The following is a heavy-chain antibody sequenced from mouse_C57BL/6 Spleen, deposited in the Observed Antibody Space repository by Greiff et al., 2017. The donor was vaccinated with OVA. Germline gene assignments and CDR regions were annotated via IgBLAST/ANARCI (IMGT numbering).Heavy chain of an antibody. J-gene: IGHJ1*03. D-gene: IGHD6-5*01. Sequence: VQLQHSGAELVKPGASVKLSCTASGFNIKDYYMHWVKQRTEQGLEWIGRIDPEDGETKYDPKFQGKATITADTSSNTAYLQLSSLTSEDTAVYYCSYRYFDVWGTGTTVTVSS. CDR2: IDPEDGET. CDR1: GFNIKDYY. CDR3: SYRYFDV. V-gene: IGHV14-2*01.